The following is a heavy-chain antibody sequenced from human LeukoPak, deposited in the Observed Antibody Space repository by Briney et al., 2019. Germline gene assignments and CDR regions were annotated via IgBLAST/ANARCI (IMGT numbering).Heavy chain of an antibody. CDR2: IYYSGST. CDR3: ARLQLEQLVLNDFDY. J-gene: IGHJ4*02. CDR1: GGSISSSSYY. V-gene: IGHV4-39*01. Sequence: SETLSLTCTVSGGSISSSSYYWGWIRQPPGKGLEWIGSIYYSGSTYYNPSLKSRVTISVDTSKNQFSLKLSSVTAADTAVYYCARLQLEQLVLNDFDYWGQGTLVTVSS. D-gene: IGHD6-6*01.